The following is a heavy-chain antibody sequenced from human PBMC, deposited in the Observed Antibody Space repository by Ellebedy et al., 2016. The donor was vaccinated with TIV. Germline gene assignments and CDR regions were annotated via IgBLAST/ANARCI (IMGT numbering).Heavy chain of an antibody. CDR3: AREKGYSGRYNGMDV. D-gene: IGHD1-26*01. V-gene: IGHV3-30-3*01. CDR1: GFTFSSYA. J-gene: IGHJ6*02. Sequence: GGSLRLSCAASGFTFSSYAMHWVRQAPGKGLEWVAVISYDGSNKYYADSVKGRFTISRDNSKNTLYLQMNSLRAEDTAVYYCAREKGYSGRYNGMDVWGQGTTVTVSS. CDR2: ISYDGSNK.